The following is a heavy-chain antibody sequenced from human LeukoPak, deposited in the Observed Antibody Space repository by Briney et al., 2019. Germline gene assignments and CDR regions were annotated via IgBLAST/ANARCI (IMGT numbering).Heavy chain of an antibody. CDR1: GFTFNDYW. CDR2: INDHGNNT. V-gene: IGHV3-74*01. D-gene: IGHD4-23*01. J-gene: IGHJ3*01. Sequence: GGSLRLACAASGFTFNDYWMHWVRQAPGKGLMWVSRINDHGNNTNYADSVKGRFNISRDNAKNTLFLQMNGLRAEDTAVYYCARGFSFIGNTFLFWGQGTTVTVSS. CDR3: ARGFSFIGNTFLF.